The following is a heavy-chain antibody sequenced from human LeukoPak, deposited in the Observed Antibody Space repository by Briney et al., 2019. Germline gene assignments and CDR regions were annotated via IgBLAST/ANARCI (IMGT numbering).Heavy chain of an antibody. D-gene: IGHD2-15*01. V-gene: IGHV4-34*01. CDR1: GGSLSGYY. CDR3: ARGPEDIVAVPLDY. J-gene: IGHJ4*02. Sequence: PSETLSLTCAVYGGSLSGYYWSWIRQPPGKGLEWIGEINHSGSTNYNPSLKGRVTISVDTSKNQFSLNLNSLTAADTAVYYCARGPEDIVAVPLDYGGQGTLVTVSS. CDR2: INHSGST.